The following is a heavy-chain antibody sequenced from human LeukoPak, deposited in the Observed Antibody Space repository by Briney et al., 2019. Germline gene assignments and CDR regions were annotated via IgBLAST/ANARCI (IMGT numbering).Heavy chain of an antibody. Sequence: PGGSLRLSCAASGFTFSSYAMSWVRQAPGKGLEWVSVISGSGGSTYYADSVKGRFPISRDNSKNTLYLQMNSLRAEDTAVYYCAKEENYYGSGTFDYWGQGTLVTVSS. CDR2: ISGSGGST. CDR3: AKEENYYGSGTFDY. J-gene: IGHJ4*02. V-gene: IGHV3-23*01. CDR1: GFTFSSYA. D-gene: IGHD3-10*01.